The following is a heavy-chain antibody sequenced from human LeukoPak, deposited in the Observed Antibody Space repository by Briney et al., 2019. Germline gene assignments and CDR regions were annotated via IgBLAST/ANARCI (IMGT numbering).Heavy chain of an antibody. Sequence: APVKVSCKVSGYTLTELSMHWVRQAPGKGLEWMGGFDPEDGETIYAQKFQGRVTMTEDTSTDTAYMELSSLRSEDTAVYYCATGGGTPSEYYYYGMDVWGQGTTVTVSS. CDR3: ATGGGTPSEYYYYGMDV. CDR1: GYTLTELS. V-gene: IGHV1-24*01. D-gene: IGHD1-1*01. CDR2: FDPEDGET. J-gene: IGHJ6*02.